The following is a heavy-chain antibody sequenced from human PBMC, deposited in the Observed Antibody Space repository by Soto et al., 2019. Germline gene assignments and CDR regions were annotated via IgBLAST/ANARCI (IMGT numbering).Heavy chain of an antibody. D-gene: IGHD2-2*02. CDR2: ISYDGSNK. Sequence: HPGGSLRLSCASSGFTFISYGMHWVRQAPGKGLEWVAVISYDGSNKYYADSVKGRFTISRDNSKNTLYLQMNSLRAEDTAVYYCAKDYQLLYEQPYGMDVWGQGTTVTVSS. V-gene: IGHV3-30*18. J-gene: IGHJ6*02. CDR1: GFTFISYG. CDR3: AKDYQLLYEQPYGMDV.